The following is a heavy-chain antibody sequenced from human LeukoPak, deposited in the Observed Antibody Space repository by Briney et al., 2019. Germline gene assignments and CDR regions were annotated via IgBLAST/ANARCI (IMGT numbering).Heavy chain of an antibody. CDR2: SHTSGST. V-gene: IGHV4-4*09. CDR3: AKHTRYDHYNPNDV. D-gene: IGHD5-24*01. Sequence: PSETLSLTCTVSGGSVSAFYWSWLRQPPGEELEWIGYSHTSGSTGYNPSLESRVSISIDMSNNQLSLRVTSVTAADTAVYYCAKHTRYDHYNPNDVWGQGTMVTVST. CDR1: GGSVSAFY. J-gene: IGHJ3*01.